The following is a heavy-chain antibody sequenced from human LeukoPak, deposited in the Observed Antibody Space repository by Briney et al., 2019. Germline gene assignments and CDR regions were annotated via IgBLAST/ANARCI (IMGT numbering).Heavy chain of an antibody. CDR3: ARASSGSSWAFDY. D-gene: IGHD6-13*01. CDR2: IYYSGST. V-gene: IGHV4-39*01. Sequence: SETLSLTCTVSDGSISSNSYYWGWIRQPPGQGLEWIGSIYYSGSTYYNPSLKSRVTISVDTSKNQLSLKLSSVTAADTAVYYCARASSGSSWAFDYWGLGTLVTVSS. J-gene: IGHJ4*02. CDR1: DGSISSNSYY.